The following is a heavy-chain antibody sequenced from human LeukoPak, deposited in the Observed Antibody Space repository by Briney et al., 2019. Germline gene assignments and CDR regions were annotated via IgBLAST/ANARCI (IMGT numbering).Heavy chain of an antibody. V-gene: IGHV1-2*06. J-gene: IGHJ4*02. CDR3: ARDLSRSGSYYGY. Sequence: ASVKVSCKASGYTFTGYYMHWVRQAPGQGLEWMGRINPNSGGTNYAQKFQGRVTMTRDTSISTAYMELSRLRSDDTAVYYCARDLSRSGSYYGYWGQGTLVTVSS. CDR2: INPNSGGT. CDR1: GYTFTGYY. D-gene: IGHD3-10*01.